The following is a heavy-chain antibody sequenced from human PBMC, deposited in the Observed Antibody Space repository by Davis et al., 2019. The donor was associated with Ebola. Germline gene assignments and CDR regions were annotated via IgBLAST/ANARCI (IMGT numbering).Heavy chain of an antibody. CDR3: ATYTMTPLPFDY. D-gene: IGHD4-17*01. CDR1: GYIFTSYG. V-gene: IGHV1-18*01. Sequence: AASVKVSCKASGYIFTSYGISWVRQAPGQGLEWMGWISAYNGNTNYAQKLQGRVTMTTDTSTSTAYMELRSLRSDDTAVYYCATYTMTPLPFDYWGQGTLVTVSS. J-gene: IGHJ4*02. CDR2: ISAYNGNT.